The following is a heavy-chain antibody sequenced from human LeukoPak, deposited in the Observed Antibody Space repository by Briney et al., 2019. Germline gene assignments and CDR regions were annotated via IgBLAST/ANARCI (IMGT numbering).Heavy chain of an antibody. D-gene: IGHD5-24*01. CDR2: IYYSGST. CDR3: ARASTGDGYNRIDY. V-gene: IGHV4-31*03. Sequence: PSQTLSLTCTVSGGSISSGGYYWSWIRQHPGKGLEWIGYIYYSGSTYYIPSLKSRVTISVDTSKNQFSLKLSSVTAADTAVYYCARASTGDGYNRIDYWGQGTLVTVSS. CDR1: GGSISSGGYY. J-gene: IGHJ4*02.